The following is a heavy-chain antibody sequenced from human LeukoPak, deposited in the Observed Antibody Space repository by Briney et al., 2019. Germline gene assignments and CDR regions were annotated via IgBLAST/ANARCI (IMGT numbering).Heavy chain of an antibody. D-gene: IGHD6-13*01. CDR3: ARHRIAAAGDFDY. V-gene: IGHV4-59*01. Sequence: SETLSLTCTVSGGSISSYYWSWIRQPPGKGLEWIGYIYSSGSTNYNPSLKSRVTISVDTSKNQFSLKLSSVTAADTAVYYCARHRIAAAGDFDYWGQGTLVTVSS. J-gene: IGHJ4*02. CDR2: IYSSGST. CDR1: GGSISSYY.